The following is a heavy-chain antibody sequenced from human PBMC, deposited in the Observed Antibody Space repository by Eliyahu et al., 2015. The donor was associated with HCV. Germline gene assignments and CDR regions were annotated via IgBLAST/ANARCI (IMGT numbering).Heavy chain of an antibody. CDR1: GFXFSXXS. CDR3: AKALPTGVNWYRIFDY. J-gene: IGHJ4*02. V-gene: IGHV3-21*01. D-gene: IGHD1-20*01. CDR2: ISSSSXTI. Sequence: EVQLVESGGGLVKPGGSLRLSCXASGFXFSXXSMNWVRQAPGKGXEWXSSISSSSXTIYYADSVKGRFTISRDNAKNSLFLQMNSLRAEDTAVYYCAKALPTGVNWYRIFDYWGQGALVTVSS.